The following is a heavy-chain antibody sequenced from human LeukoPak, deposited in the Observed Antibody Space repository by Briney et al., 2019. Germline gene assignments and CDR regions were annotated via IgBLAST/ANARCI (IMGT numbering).Heavy chain of an antibody. CDR1: GGSISSSNW. CDR2: IYHSGST. CDR3: ARDKWIRGYSYGSRYSTGHDAFDI. V-gene: IGHV4-4*02. Sequence: PSETLSLTCAVSGGSISSSNWWSWVRQPPGKGLEWIGEIYHSGSTNYNPSLKSRVTISVDKSKNQFSLKLSSVTAADTAVYYCARDKWIRGYSYGSRYSTGHDAFDIWGQGTMVTVS. J-gene: IGHJ3*02. D-gene: IGHD5-18*01.